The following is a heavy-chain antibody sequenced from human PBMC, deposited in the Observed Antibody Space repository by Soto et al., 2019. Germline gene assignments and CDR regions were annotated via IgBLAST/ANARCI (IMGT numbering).Heavy chain of an antibody. J-gene: IGHJ4*02. CDR2: IIPFFGTA. Sequence: QVQLVQSGAEVKKTGSSVKVSCKTSGGTFSTFGIGWVRQAPGQGLEWMGGIIPFFGTAEYSQKFEDRITITADESTNTVYMDLRSLTSEDTAIYYCARTAPMDAGDKYYYDFWGQGALVTVSS. CDR1: GGTFSTFG. V-gene: IGHV1-69*01. D-gene: IGHD3-16*01. CDR3: ARTAPMDAGDKYYYDF.